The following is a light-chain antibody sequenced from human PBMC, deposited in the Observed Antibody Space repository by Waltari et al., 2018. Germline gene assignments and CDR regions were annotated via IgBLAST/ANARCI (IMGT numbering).Light chain of an antibody. CDR1: QSVGSN. V-gene: IGKV3-15*01. J-gene: IGKJ3*01. Sequence: ETLMTQSPATLSVSPGNRATLSCRASQSVGSNLAGDQQRPGQAPRLLIYGASTRATGIPARFSGSGSGTELTLTISSLQSEDFGIYYCQQYNDWPHTFGPGTKVDIK. CDR2: GAS. CDR3: QQYNDWPHT.